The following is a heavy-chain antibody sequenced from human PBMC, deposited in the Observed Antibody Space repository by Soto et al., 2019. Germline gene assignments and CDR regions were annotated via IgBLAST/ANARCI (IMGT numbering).Heavy chain of an antibody. V-gene: IGHV2-5*02. CDR2: IYWDDDK. CDR3: AHSYNTAMAPRYYYYGMDV. Sequence: QITLKESGPTLVKPTQTLTLTCTFSGFSLSTSGVGVGWIRQPPGKALEWLALIYWDDDKRYSPSLKSRLTLTKDTSKNQVVLTMTNMDPVDTATYYCAHSYNTAMAPRYYYYGMDVWGQGTTVTVSS. J-gene: IGHJ6*02. CDR1: GFSLSTSGVG. D-gene: IGHD5-18*01.